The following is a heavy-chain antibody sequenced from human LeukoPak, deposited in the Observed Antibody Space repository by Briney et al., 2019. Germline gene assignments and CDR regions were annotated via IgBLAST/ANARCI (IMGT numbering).Heavy chain of an antibody. D-gene: IGHD6-19*01. CDR3: ARAAVAGPGDV. CDR2: IKPDGSEK. J-gene: IGHJ6*02. Sequence: GGSLRLSCAASGFTFSTYWMTWGRQAAGKGLEWVANIKPDGSEKYYVDSLKGRFTISRDNAENSLYLQMNSLRAEDTAVYYCARAAVAGPGDVWGQGTTVTVSS. V-gene: IGHV3-7*04. CDR1: GFTFSTYW.